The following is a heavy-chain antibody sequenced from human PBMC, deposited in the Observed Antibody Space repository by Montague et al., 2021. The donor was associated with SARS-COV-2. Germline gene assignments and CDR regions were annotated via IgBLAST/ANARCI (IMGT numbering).Heavy chain of an antibody. Sequence: SETLSLTCSFSGGSISTGSYYWGWIRQPPRKGLEWIGSIYYSGDTYYXPSLKSRVTISVDTSKNQFSLRLSSVTAADTAAYYCVRGGDYTDYGRVDYWGQGTLVIVSS. V-gene: IGHV4-39*01. CDR3: VRGGDYTDYGRVDY. D-gene: IGHD4-11*01. CDR2: IYYSGDT. J-gene: IGHJ4*02. CDR1: GGSISTGSYY.